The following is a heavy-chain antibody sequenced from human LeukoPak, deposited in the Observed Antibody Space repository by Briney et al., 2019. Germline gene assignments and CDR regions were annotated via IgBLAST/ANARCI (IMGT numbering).Heavy chain of an antibody. D-gene: IGHD3-3*01. Sequence: ASVKVSCKASGYTFTNYEINWVRQGTGQGLEWLGWMNPSSGNTGYAQKFQGRVTMTRDTSISTAYMELSSLRSEDTAVYYCAREDYDFWSGSDNWFDPWGQGTLVTVSS. CDR2: MNPSSGNT. CDR3: AREDYDFWSGSDNWFDP. CDR1: GYTFTNYE. J-gene: IGHJ5*02. V-gene: IGHV1-8*01.